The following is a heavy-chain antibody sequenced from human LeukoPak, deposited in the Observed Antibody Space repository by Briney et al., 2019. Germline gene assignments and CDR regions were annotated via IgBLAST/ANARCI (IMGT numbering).Heavy chain of an antibody. Sequence: GSSVKVSCKASGGTFSSYAISWVRQAPGQGLEWMGGIIPIFGTANYAQKFQGRVTITADESTSTAYMELSSLRSEDTAVYYCARDLALNWGLRHNWFDPWGQGTLVTVSS. CDR2: IIPIFGTA. CDR1: GGTFSSYA. J-gene: IGHJ5*02. D-gene: IGHD7-27*01. V-gene: IGHV1-69*01. CDR3: ARDLALNWGLRHNWFDP.